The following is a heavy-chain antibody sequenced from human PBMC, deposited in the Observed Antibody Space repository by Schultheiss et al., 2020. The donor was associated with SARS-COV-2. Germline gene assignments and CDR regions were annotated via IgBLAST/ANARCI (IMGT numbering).Heavy chain of an antibody. CDR2: ISYDGSNK. CDR1: GFTFSSYG. D-gene: IGHD6-13*01. J-gene: IGHJ6*03. V-gene: IGHV3-30*18. Sequence: GESLKISCAASGFTFSSYGMHWVRQAPGKGLEWVAVISYDGSNKYYADSVKGRFTISRDNSKNTLYLQMNSLRAEDTAVYYCAKDPGEQQPYYYYYMDVWGKGTTVTVSS. CDR3: AKDPGEQQPYYYYYMDV.